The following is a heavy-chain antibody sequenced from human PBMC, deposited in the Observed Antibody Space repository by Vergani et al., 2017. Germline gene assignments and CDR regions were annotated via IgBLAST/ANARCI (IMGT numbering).Heavy chain of an antibody. CDR3: AKEGNWNYLLSSWFDP. D-gene: IGHD1-7*01. CDR1: GFTFSSYA. CDR2: IWYDGSNK. J-gene: IGHJ5*02. V-gene: IGHV3-33*06. Sequence: QVQLVESGGGLVQPGGSLRLSCAASGFTFSSYAMSWVRQAPGKGLEWVAVIWYDGSNKYYADSVKGRFTISRDNSKNTLYLQMNSLRAEDTAVYYCAKEGNWNYLLSSWFDPWGQGTLVTVSS.